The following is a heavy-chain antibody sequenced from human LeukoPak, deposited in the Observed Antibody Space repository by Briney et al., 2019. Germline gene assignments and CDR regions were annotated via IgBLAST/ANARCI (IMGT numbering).Heavy chain of an antibody. CDR2: IDTDEGST. CDR1: GFTFSSYW. CDR3: ARDGSLPDY. V-gene: IGHV3-74*01. Sequence: QPGGSLRLSCAASGFTFSSYWMRWVRQAPGKGLVWVSRIDTDEGSTSYADSVKGRFTISRDNAKNTLYLQMNSLKAEDTAVYYCARDGSLPDYWGQGTLVTVSS. J-gene: IGHJ4*02.